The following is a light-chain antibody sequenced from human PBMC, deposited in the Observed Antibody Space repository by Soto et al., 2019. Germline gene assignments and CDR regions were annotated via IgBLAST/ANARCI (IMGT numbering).Light chain of an antibody. J-gene: IGLJ1*01. CDR3: CSYAGSHTYV. CDR1: SSDVGNYNS. V-gene: IGLV2-11*01. CDR2: DVR. Sequence: QSVLTQPRSVSGSPGQSVTMSCTGASSDVGNYNSVSWYQQHLGKAPKLIIYDVRKRPSGVPDRFSGSKSGNTASLTISGLQAEDEADYFCCSYAGSHTYVFGTGTKVTVL.